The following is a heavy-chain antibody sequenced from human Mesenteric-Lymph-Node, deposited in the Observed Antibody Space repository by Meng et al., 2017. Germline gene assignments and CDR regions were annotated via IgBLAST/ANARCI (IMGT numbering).Heavy chain of an antibody. CDR2: MNPNRGTT. V-gene: IGHV1-8*01. CDR1: GYTFTSYD. D-gene: IGHD6-19*01. Sequence: QFLVVRCGGEVKKAGASVKVVCKASGYTFTSYDINWVRQGTGQGLEWMGWMNPNRGTTGYAQKFQGRVTMTRNISKSTAYMDLSSLRSEDTAVYYCATGVADFEYWGQGTLVTVSS. J-gene: IGHJ4*02. CDR3: ATGVADFEY.